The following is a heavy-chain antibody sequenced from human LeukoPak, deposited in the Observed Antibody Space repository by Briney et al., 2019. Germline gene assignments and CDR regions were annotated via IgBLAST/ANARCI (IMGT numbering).Heavy chain of an antibody. CDR3: ARGPGPIAGAKNPFDI. CDR1: GLTFSSYA. CDR2: ISYDGSNK. J-gene: IGHJ3*02. Sequence: GGSLRLSCAASGLTFSSYAMHWVRQAPGKGLEWVAVISYDGSNKYYADSVKDRFTISGDKSKNTLYLQMNSLRPEDTAFYYCARGPGPIAGAKNPFDIWGQGTVVTVSS. D-gene: IGHD6-13*01. V-gene: IGHV3-30*01.